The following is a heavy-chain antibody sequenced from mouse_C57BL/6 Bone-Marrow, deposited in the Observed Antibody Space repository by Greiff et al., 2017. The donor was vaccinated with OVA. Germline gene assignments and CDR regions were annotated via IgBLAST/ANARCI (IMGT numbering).Heavy chain of an antibody. V-gene: IGHV2-2*01. J-gene: IGHJ4*01. CDR3: ARNGDGYFSPYYAMDY. Sequence: VQRVESGPGLVQPSQSLSITCTVSGFSLTSYGVHWVRQSPGKGLEWLGVIWSGGSTDYNAAFISRLSISKDNSKSQVFFKMNSLQADDTAIYYCARNGDGYFSPYYAMDYWGQGTSVTVSS. CDR2: IWSGGST. D-gene: IGHD2-3*01. CDR1: GFSLTSYG.